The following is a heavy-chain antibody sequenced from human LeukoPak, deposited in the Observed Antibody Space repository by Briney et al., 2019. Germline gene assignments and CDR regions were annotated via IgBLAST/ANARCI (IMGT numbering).Heavy chain of an antibody. D-gene: IGHD3-3*01. CDR2: IYTSGST. V-gene: IGHV4-4*07. CDR3: ARLGDTIFGVVIEDY. Sequence: SETLSLTCTVSGGSISSYYWSWIRQPAGKGLEWIGRIYTSGSTNYNPSLKSRVTISVDTSKNQFSLKLTSVTAADTAVYYCARLGDTIFGVVIEDYWGQGTLVTVSS. CDR1: GGSISSYY. J-gene: IGHJ4*02.